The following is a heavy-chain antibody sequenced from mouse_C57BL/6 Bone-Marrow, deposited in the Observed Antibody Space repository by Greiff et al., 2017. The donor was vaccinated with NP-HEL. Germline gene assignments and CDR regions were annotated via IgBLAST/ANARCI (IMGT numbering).Heavy chain of an antibody. J-gene: IGHJ1*03. D-gene: IGHD3-1*01. CDR1: GFTFSSYA. CDR3: ARVGSGHWYFDV. V-gene: IGHV5-4*01. Sequence: EVQVVESGGGLVKPGGSLKLSCAASGFTFSSYAMSWVRQTPEKRLEWVATISDGGSYTYYPDNVKGRFTISRDNAKNNLYLQMSHLKSEDTAMYYCARVGSGHWYFDVWGTGTTVTVSS. CDR2: ISDGGSYT.